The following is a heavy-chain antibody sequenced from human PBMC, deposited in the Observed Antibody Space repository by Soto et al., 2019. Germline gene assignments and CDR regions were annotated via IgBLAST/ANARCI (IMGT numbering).Heavy chain of an antibody. D-gene: IGHD5-12*01. Sequence: GGSLRLSCAASGFTFSSYGMHWVRQAPGKGLEWVAVIWYDGSNKYYADSVKGRFTISRDNSKNTLYLQMNSLRAEDTAVYYCAREWGAEYSGHLRELQDYYYYGMDVWGQGTTVTVSS. CDR3: AREWGAEYSGHLRELQDYYYYGMDV. J-gene: IGHJ6*02. CDR2: IWYDGSNK. V-gene: IGHV3-33*01. CDR1: GFTFSSYG.